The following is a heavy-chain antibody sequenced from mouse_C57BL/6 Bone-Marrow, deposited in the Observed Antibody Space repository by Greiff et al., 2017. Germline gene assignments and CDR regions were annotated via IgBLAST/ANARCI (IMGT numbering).Heavy chain of an antibody. J-gene: IGHJ2*01. D-gene: IGHD1-1*01. V-gene: IGHV1-69*01. Sequence: APLPHPFSYLFIPFSSFNLSCKASGYTFTSYWMHWVKQRPGQGLEWIGEIDPSDSYTNYNQKFKGKSTLTVDKSSSTAYMQLSSLTSEDSAVYYCARGDYYGSSFDYWGQGTTLTVSS. CDR1: GYTFTSYW. CDR3: ARGDYYGSSFDY. CDR2: IDPSDSYT.